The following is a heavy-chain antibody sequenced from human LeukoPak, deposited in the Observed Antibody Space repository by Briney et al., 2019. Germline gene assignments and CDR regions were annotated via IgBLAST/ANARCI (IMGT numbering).Heavy chain of an antibody. CDR3: ASSSGYATFDY. CDR2: INHSGST. V-gene: IGHV4-34*01. CDR1: GGSFSGYY. J-gene: IGHJ4*02. D-gene: IGHD3-22*01. Sequence: SETLSLTCAVYGGSFSGYYWSWIRQPPGKGLEWIGEINHSGSTYYNPSLKSRVTISVDTSKNQFSLKLSSVTAADTAVYYCASSSGYATFDYWGQGTLVTVSS.